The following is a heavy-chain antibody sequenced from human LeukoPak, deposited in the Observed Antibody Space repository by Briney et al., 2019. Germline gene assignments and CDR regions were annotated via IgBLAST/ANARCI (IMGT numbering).Heavy chain of an antibody. Sequence: ASVNVSCRASGYAFTGYYMHWVRQAPGQGLEWMGWINPNSGGTNYAQRFQGRVTMTRDTPISTAYMELSRLRSDDTAVYYCAKAPFCSGGSCYKTFDYWGQGTLVTVSS. CDR2: INPNSGGT. CDR1: GYAFTGYY. CDR3: AKAPFCSGGSCYKTFDY. V-gene: IGHV1-2*02. J-gene: IGHJ4*02. D-gene: IGHD2-15*01.